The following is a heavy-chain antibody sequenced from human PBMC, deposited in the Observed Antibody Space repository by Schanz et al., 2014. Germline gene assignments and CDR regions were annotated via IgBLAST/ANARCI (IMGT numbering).Heavy chain of an antibody. Sequence: QVQLQESGPGLVKPSGTLSLTCAVSGVAITSTNWWHWVRQSPGKGLEWIGEIIHDGRTNYNPSLGSRCSISLARSANQFSLELRSVAAADTALYYCARVKQGCSDSSCVLDPWGQGTLVTVSS. CDR3: ARVKQGCSDSSCVLDP. D-gene: IGHD2-2*01. J-gene: IGHJ5*02. CDR2: IIHDGRT. CDR1: GVAITSTNW. V-gene: IGHV4-4*02.